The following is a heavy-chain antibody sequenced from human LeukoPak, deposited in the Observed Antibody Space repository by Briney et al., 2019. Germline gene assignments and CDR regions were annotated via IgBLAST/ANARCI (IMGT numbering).Heavy chain of an antibody. Sequence: PSETLSLTCTVSGGITSYYWSWIRQPAGKGLEWIGRIYTSGSTNYNPSLKSRVTMSVDTSKNQFSLKLSSVTAADTAVYYCARDTAMAFDYWGQGTLVTVSS. CDR3: ARDTAMAFDY. CDR2: IYTSGST. V-gene: IGHV4-4*07. D-gene: IGHD5-18*01. CDR1: GGITSYY. J-gene: IGHJ4*02.